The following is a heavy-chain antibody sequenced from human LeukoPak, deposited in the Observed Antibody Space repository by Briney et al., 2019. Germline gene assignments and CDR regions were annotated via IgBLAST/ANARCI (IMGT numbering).Heavy chain of an antibody. J-gene: IGHJ4*02. CDR2: IWYDGSNK. D-gene: IGHD3-22*01. CDR3: VKEGYDSSGYYSSFDY. V-gene: IGHV3-33*06. CDR1: GFTFSAYG. Sequence: GGSLRLSCAASGFTFSAYGMHWVRQAPGKGLEWVAVIWYDGSNKYYGDSVKGRFTISRDNSKNSLYLQMNSLRAEDTAVYYCVKEGYDSSGYYSSFDYWGLGTLVTVSS.